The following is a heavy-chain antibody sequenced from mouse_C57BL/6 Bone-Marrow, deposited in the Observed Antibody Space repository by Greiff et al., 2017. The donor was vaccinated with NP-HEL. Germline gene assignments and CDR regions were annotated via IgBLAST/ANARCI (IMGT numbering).Heavy chain of an antibody. Sequence: VQLQQSGAELVRPGTSVKVSCKASGYAFTNYLIEWVKQRPGQGLEWIGVINPGSGGTNYNEKFKGKATLTADKSSSTAYMQLSSLTSEDSAVYFCAGVVATLDWDFEVWGTGTTVTVSS. CDR1: GYAFTNYL. CDR3: AGVVATLDWDFEV. J-gene: IGHJ1*03. CDR2: INPGSGGT. D-gene: IGHD1-1*01. V-gene: IGHV1-54*01.